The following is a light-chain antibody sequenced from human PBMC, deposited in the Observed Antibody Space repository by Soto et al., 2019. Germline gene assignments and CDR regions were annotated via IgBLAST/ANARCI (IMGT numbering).Light chain of an antibody. V-gene: IGKV1-5*03. Sequence: DIQMTQSPSTLSASVGDRVTITCRASQSISSWLAWYQQRPGKAPKLLIYKASSLESGVPSRFSGSGSGTEFTLTISSLHPDDFATYYCQQYDNGWTFGQGTKVEIK. CDR3: QQYDNGWT. J-gene: IGKJ1*01. CDR1: QSISSW. CDR2: KAS.